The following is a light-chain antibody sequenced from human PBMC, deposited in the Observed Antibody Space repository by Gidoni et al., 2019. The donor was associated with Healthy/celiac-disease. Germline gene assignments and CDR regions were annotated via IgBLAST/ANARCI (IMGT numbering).Light chain of an antibody. J-gene: IGKJ1*01. CDR3: QQYGSSPWT. Sequence: GTLSLSPGERATLSCRASQSVSSSYLAWYQQKPGQAPRLLIYGASSRATGIPDRFSGSGSGTDFTLTISRLEPEDFAVYYCQQYGSSPWTFGQXTKVEIK. CDR2: GAS. CDR1: QSVSSSY. V-gene: IGKV3-20*01.